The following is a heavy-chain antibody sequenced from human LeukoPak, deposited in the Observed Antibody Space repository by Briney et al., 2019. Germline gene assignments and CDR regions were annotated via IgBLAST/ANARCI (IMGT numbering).Heavy chain of an antibody. V-gene: IGHV4-39*07. Sequence: PSETLSLTCTVSGGSISSSSYYWGWIRQPPGKGLEWIGSIYYSGSTYYNPSLKSRVTISVDTSKNQFSLKLSSVTAADTAVYYCARVPIDFGVVMDAFDIWGQGTMVTVSS. J-gene: IGHJ3*02. D-gene: IGHD3-3*01. CDR1: GGSISSSSYY. CDR3: ARVPIDFGVVMDAFDI. CDR2: IYYSGST.